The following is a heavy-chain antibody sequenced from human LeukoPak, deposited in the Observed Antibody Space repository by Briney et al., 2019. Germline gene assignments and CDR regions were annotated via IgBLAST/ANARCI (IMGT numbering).Heavy chain of an antibody. CDR1: GYTFTSYD. D-gene: IGHD4-11*01. Sequence: ASVKVSCKASGYTFTSYDINWVRQATGQGLEWMGWINPNSGNTGYAQKFQGRVTITRNTSISTAYMELSSLRSEDTAVYYCARGERDDYSKNFDYWGQGTLVTVSS. V-gene: IGHV1-8*03. CDR2: INPNSGNT. CDR3: ARGERDDYSKNFDY. J-gene: IGHJ4*02.